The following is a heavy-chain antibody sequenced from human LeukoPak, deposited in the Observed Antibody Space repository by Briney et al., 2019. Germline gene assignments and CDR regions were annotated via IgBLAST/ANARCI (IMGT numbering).Heavy chain of an antibody. CDR2: ISGSGGST. Sequence: GGSLRLSCAASGFTFSSYAMSWVRQAPGKGLEWVSAISGSGGSTYYADSVEGRFTISRDNSKNTLYLQMNSLRAEDTAVYYCAKGNYYDSSGYPVYFDYWGQGTLVTVSS. D-gene: IGHD3-22*01. CDR3: AKGNYYDSSGYPVYFDY. J-gene: IGHJ4*02. V-gene: IGHV3-23*01. CDR1: GFTFSSYA.